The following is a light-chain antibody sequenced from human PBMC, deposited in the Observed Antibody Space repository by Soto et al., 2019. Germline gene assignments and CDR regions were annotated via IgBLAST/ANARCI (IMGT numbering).Light chain of an antibody. J-gene: IGKJ4*01. V-gene: IGKV3-15*01. CDR2: GAS. CDR1: QSVISS. Sequence: EIVVTQSPALLSVSPGESVTLSCRASQSVISSIAWYQQKLGQAPRPLICGASTRATGIPARFSGSGSGTEFFLTISSLQSEDFARYYCQHYNNWLGTFGGGTKVDIK. CDR3: QHYNNWLGT.